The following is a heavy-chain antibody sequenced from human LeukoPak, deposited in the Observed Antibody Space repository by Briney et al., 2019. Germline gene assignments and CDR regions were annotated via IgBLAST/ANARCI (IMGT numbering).Heavy chain of an antibody. D-gene: IGHD2-15*01. V-gene: IGHV3-11*01. CDR3: ARVVYRNGDSCHIFAFDI. CDR1: GFSFSDYY. Sequence: GWALRPSCAASGFSFSDYYMTWIRQAPGKGLEWLAYISSGGDTKFYADSVKGRFTISRDNAKKSLFLGVNTLRAEDTAVYYCARVVYRNGDSCHIFAFDIWGQGTIVTVSA. J-gene: IGHJ3*02. CDR2: ISSGGDTK.